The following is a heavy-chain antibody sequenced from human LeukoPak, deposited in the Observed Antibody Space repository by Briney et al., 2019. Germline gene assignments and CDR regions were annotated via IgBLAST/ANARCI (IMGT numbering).Heavy chain of an antibody. V-gene: IGHV3-30*03. CDR2: ISYDGNNK. CDR1: GFTFSSYG. CDR3: ARDQAGAGRDY. Sequence: GGSLRLSCAASGFTFSSYGMHWVRQAPGKGLEWVAVISYDGNNKYYADSVKGRLTISRDNAKDSLFLQMNSLRAEDTAVYYCARDQAGAGRDYWGQGTLVTVSS. J-gene: IGHJ4*02. D-gene: IGHD6-13*01.